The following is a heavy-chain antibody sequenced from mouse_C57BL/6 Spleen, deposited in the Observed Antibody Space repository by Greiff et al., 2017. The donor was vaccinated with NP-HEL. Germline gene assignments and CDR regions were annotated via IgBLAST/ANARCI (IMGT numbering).Heavy chain of an antibody. CDR3: TTVLRSRYYFDY. CDR1: GFNIKDYY. J-gene: IGHJ2*01. CDR2: IDPEDGDT. Sequence: EVKLQQSGAELVRPGASVKLSCTASGFNIKDYYMHWVKQRPEQGLEWIGRIDPEDGDTEYAPKFQGKATMTADTSSNTAYLQLSSLTSEDTAVYYCTTVLRSRYYFDYWGQGTTLTVSS. V-gene: IGHV14-1*01. D-gene: IGHD1-1*01.